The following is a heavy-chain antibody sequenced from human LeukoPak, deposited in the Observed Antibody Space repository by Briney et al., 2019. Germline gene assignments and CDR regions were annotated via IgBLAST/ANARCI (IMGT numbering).Heavy chain of an antibody. V-gene: IGHV4-59*12. CDR3: ARDIVVVPTVASDYYYYYGMDV. D-gene: IGHD2-2*01. Sequence: SETLSLTCTVSVGSISSYYWNSMRQPPGKGLEWIGYIYYSGSTYYNPSLKSRVTISVDTSKNQFSLKLSSVTAADTAVYYCARDIVVVPTVASDYYYYYGMDVWGQGTTVTVSS. CDR1: VGSISSYY. CDR2: IYYSGST. J-gene: IGHJ6*02.